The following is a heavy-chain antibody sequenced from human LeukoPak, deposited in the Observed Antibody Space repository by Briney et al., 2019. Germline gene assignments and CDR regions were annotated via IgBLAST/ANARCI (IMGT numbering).Heavy chain of an antibody. CDR2: INHSGST. D-gene: IGHD3-16*02. V-gene: IGHV4-34*01. Sequence: ASETLSLTCAVYGGSFSGYYWSWIRQPPGKGLEWIGEINHSGSTNYNPSLKSRVTISVDTSKNQFSLKLSSVTAADTAMYYCARARSYRFLDYWGQGTLVTVSS. J-gene: IGHJ4*02. CDR1: GGSFSGYY. CDR3: ARARSYRFLDY.